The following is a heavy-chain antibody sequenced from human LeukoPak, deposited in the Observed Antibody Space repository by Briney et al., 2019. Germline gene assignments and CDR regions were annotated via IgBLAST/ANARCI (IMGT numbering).Heavy chain of an antibody. V-gene: IGHV4-39*01. D-gene: IGHD6-6*01. CDR2: IYYSGST. J-gene: IGHJ4*02. Sequence: SETLSLTCTVSGGSISSSSYYWGWIRQPPGKGLEWIGSIYYSGSTYYNPSLKSRVTISVDTSKNQFSLKLSPVTAADTAVYYCAGGAEYSSSSDYWGQGTLVTVSS. CDR1: GGSISSSSYY. CDR3: AGGAEYSSSSDY.